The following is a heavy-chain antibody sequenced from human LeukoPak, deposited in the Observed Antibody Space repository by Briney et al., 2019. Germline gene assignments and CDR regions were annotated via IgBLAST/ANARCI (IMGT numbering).Heavy chain of an antibody. CDR1: GGSISSSSSY. CDR2: IYYSGST. D-gene: IGHD1-26*01. Sequence: SETLSLTCTVSGGSISSSSSYWGWIRQPPGKGLEWIGSIYYSGSTYYNPSLKSRVTISVDTSKNQFSLKLSSVTAADAAVYYCASTIVGATYYFDYWGQGTLVTVSS. V-gene: IGHV4-39*01. J-gene: IGHJ4*02. CDR3: ASTIVGATYYFDY.